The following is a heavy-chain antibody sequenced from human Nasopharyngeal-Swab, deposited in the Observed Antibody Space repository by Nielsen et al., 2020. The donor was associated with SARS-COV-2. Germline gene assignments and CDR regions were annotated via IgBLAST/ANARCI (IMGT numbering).Heavy chain of an antibody. V-gene: IGHV1-8*01. CDR3: AVPRGSGWYYRSLSFDY. J-gene: IGHJ4*02. CDR1: GYTFTSYD. CDR2: MNPNSGNT. D-gene: IGHD6-19*01. Sequence: ASVKVSCKASGYTFTSYDINWVRQATGQGLEWMGWMNPNSGNTGYAQKFQGRVTMTRNTSISTAYMELSSLRPEDTAVYYCAVPRGSGWYYRSLSFDYWGQGTLVTVSS.